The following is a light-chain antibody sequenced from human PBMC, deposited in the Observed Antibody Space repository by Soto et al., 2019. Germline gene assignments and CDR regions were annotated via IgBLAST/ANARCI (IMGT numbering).Light chain of an antibody. CDR2: DAS. CDR1: QSTSGH. CDR3: QQYHMWPLT. J-gene: IGKJ4*01. V-gene: IGKV3-15*01. Sequence: EIVLTQSPATLSVSPGERATLSCTASQSTSGHLDWYQQKPGQAPRLLIYDASTRATGIPDRFSGSGSGAEFTLTISSLQSEDFAVYYCQQYHMWPLTFGGGTKVDIK.